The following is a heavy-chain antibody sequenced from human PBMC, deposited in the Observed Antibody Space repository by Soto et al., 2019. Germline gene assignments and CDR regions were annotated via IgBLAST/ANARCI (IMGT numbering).Heavy chain of an antibody. CDR2: INHSGST. Sequence: QVQLQQWGAGLLKPSETLSLTCAVYGGSFSGYYWSWIRQPPGKGLEWIGEINHSGSTNYNPSLKSRVTISVDTSKNQFSLKLSSVTAADTAVYYCARAARDVYYYGSGSYYFDYWGQGTLVTVSS. CDR3: ARAARDVYYYGSGSYYFDY. CDR1: GGSFSGYY. V-gene: IGHV4-34*01. J-gene: IGHJ4*02. D-gene: IGHD3-10*01.